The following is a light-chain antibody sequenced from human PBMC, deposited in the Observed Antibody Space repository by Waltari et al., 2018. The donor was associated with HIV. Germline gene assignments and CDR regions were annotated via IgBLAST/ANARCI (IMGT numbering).Light chain of an antibody. J-gene: IGLJ3*02. CDR1: SGAIDSTY. V-gene: IGLV6-57*03. CDR2: EDT. Sequence: FVLTQPHSVSQSPGKTVTISCHSSGAIDSTYIHWWQHRPGSVPRPVIHEDTRRPSGVPDRFSGSIDRSSNSASLTISGLEPEDEADYYCHSYDATFQVFGGGTRLTVL. CDR3: HSYDATFQV.